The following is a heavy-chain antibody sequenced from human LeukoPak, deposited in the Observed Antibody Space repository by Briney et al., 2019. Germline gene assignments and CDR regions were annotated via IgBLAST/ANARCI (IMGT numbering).Heavy chain of an antibody. J-gene: IGHJ4*02. V-gene: IGHV1-18*01. D-gene: IGHD3-10*01. CDR3: ARETSPYGSVGTYFDY. CDR2: ISAYNGNT. CDR1: GYTFTSYG. Sequence: ASVKVSCKASGYTFTSYGISWVRQAPGQGLEWMGWISAYNGNTNYAQKLQGRVTMTTDTSTSTAYMELRSLRSDDTAVYYCARETSPYGSVGTYFDYWGQGTLVTVSS.